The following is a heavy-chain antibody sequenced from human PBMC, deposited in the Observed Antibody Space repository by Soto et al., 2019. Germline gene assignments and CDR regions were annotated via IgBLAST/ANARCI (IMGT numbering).Heavy chain of an antibody. J-gene: IGHJ6*02. D-gene: IGHD5-18*01. CDR3: ARVLEDRAETYYYYYYGMDV. CDR2: IYYSGST. CDR1: GGSISSYY. Sequence: PSETLSLTCTVSGGSISSYYWSWIRQPPGKGLEWIGYIYYSGSTNYNPSLKSRVTISVDTSKNQFSLKLSSVTAADTAVYYCARVLEDRAETYYYYYYGMDVWGQGTTVTVSS. V-gene: IGHV4-59*01.